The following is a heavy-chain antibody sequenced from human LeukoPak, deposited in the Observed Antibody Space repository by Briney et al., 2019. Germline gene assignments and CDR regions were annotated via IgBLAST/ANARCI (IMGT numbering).Heavy chain of an antibody. V-gene: IGHV3-48*03. D-gene: IGHD7-27*01. Sequence: GGSLRLSCVASGFTFSSYSMNWVRQAPGKGLEWVSYISSSGSTIHYVDSVKGRFTISRDNAKNSLSLQMNSLRAEDTAVYYCARDTGVPYGMDVWGQGTTVTVSS. J-gene: IGHJ6*02. CDR3: ARDTGVPYGMDV. CDR2: ISSSGSTI. CDR1: GFTFSSYS.